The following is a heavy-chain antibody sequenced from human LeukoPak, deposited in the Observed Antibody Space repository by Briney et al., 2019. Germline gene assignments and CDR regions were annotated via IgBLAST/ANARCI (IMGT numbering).Heavy chain of an antibody. Sequence: ASVKVSCKASGYTFSGYYMHWVRQAPGQGLEWMGWINPNTGGTNYAEKFQGRVTMTRETSISTAYMELSRLRSDDTAVYYCARDAGGWYNYWGQGTLVTVSS. D-gene: IGHD6-19*01. CDR3: ARDAGGWYNY. V-gene: IGHV1-2*02. CDR1: GYTFSGYY. CDR2: INPNTGGT. J-gene: IGHJ4*02.